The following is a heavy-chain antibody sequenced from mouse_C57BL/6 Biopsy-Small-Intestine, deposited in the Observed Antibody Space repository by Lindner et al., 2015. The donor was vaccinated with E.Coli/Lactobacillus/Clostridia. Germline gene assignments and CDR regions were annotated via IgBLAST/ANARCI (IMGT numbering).Heavy chain of an antibody. V-gene: IGHV1-84*01. D-gene: IGHD2-1*01. J-gene: IGHJ3*01. CDR3: AREVYGNYEFTY. Sequence: VQLQESGPELVKPGASVKISCKASGYTFTDYYINWVKQRPGQGLEWIGWIYPGDGDTNYNGKFKGRATLTADKSSSTAYMQLKSLTSEDSAVYFCAREVYGNYEFTYWGQGTLVTVSA. CDR2: IYPGDGDT. CDR1: GYTFTDYY.